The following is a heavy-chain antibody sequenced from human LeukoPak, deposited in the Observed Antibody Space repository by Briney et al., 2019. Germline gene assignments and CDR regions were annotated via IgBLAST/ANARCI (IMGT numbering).Heavy chain of an antibody. V-gene: IGHV3-11*01. J-gene: IGHJ4*02. D-gene: IGHD2-2*01. Sequence: GGSLRLSCAASGFTSSDYYMSWIRQAPGKGLEWVSYISSSGSTIYYADSVKGRFTISRDNAKNSLYLQMNNLRAEDTAVYYCARDRSCKLQTVPDYWGQGTLVTVSS. CDR1: GFTSSDYY. CDR3: ARDRSCKLQTVPDY. CDR2: ISSSGSTI.